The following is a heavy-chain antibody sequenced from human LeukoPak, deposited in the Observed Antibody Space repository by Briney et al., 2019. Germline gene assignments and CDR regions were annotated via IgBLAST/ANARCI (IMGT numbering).Heavy chain of an antibody. Sequence: SETLSLTCTVYGGSFSGYYWSWIRQPPGKGLEWIGEINHSGSTNYNPSLKSRVAISVDTSRNQFSLRLSSVTAADTAVYYCARGQRITMTDWGQGTLATVSS. CDR2: INHSGST. D-gene: IGHD3-22*01. CDR1: GGSFSGYY. J-gene: IGHJ4*02. CDR3: ARGQRITMTD. V-gene: IGHV4-34*01.